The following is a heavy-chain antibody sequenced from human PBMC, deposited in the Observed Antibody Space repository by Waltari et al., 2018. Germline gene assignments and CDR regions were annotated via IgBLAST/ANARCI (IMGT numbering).Heavy chain of an antibody. CDR3: AREGVVEVPTIPLDP. Sequence: QVQLVQSGAEVKKPGSSVTVSCKTSGGTFRNYAVSWVRQAPGPGLEWMGSIIPTLGAPDYAQKFRGRVVITADESSRTVYMELRSLRPEDTAVYYCAREGVVEVPTIPLDPWGQGTLVIVSS. V-gene: IGHV1-69*11. CDR1: GGTFRNYA. CDR2: IIPTLGAP. J-gene: IGHJ5*02. D-gene: IGHD2-15*01.